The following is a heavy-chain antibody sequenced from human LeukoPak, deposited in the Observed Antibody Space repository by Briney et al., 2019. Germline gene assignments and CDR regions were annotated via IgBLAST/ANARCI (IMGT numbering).Heavy chain of an antibody. V-gene: IGHV4-4*02. Sequence: PSETLSLTCAVSGGSISSSNWWSWVRQPPGKGLEWIGEIYHSGSTNYNPSLKSRVTISVDKSKNQFSLKLSSVTAADTAVYYCARNLYYYDSSGYYDYWGQGTLVTVSS. CDR1: GGSISSSNW. J-gene: IGHJ4*02. CDR3: ARNLYYYDSSGYYDY. D-gene: IGHD3-22*01. CDR2: IYHSGST.